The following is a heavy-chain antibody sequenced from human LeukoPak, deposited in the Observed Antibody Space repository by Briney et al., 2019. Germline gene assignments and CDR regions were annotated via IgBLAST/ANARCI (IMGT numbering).Heavy chain of an antibody. CDR1: GFTFSGSA. CDR2: IRSKANSYAT. J-gene: IGHJ4*02. V-gene: IGHV3-73*01. D-gene: IGHD4-23*01. Sequence: GGSLRLSCAASGFTFSGSAMHWVRQASGKGLEWVGRIRSKANSYATAYAASVKGRFTISRDDSKNTAYLQMTSLKTEDTAVYYCTRPEGYYGGNIDYWGQGTLVTVSS. CDR3: TRPEGYYGGNIDY.